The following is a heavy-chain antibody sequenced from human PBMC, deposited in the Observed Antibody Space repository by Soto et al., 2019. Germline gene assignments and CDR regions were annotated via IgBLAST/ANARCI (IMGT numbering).Heavy chain of an antibody. D-gene: IGHD6-19*01. CDR1: GFTSNTYF. CDR2: ISPSGDAT. J-gene: IGHJ4*02. V-gene: IGHV1-46*02. CDR3: ARDWRYSSGLDY. Sequence: ASVKVSCKASGFTSNTYFMHWLRQAPGQGLEWLGIISPSGDATSYAEKFKGRLTVTKDTSTTTVYMELSSLRPDDTAVYYCARDWRYSSGLDYWGQGTLVTSPQ.